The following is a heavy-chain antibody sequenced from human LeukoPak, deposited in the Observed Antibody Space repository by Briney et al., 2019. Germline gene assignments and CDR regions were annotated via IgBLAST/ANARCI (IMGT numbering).Heavy chain of an antibody. CDR3: ARGFCSGGSCYSYDH. CDR1: GYTFSTYY. Sequence: GASVKVSCKASGYTFSTYYMHWVRQAPGQGLEWMGVIDPSGGSTNYARKFQGRVTMTSGTSTSTVYMELSSLRSEDTAVYYCARGFCSGGSCYSYDHWGQGTLVTVSS. J-gene: IGHJ4*02. V-gene: IGHV1-46*01. D-gene: IGHD2-15*01. CDR2: IDPSGGST.